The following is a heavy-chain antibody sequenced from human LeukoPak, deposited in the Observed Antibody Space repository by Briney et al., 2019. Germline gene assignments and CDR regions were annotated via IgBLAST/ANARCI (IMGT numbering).Heavy chain of an antibody. Sequence: GGSLRLSCTASGFTFGDYAMSWVRQAPGKGLEWVGFTRSKAYGGTTEYAASVKGRFTISRDDSKSIAYLQMNSLKTEDTAVYYCTRERVGLDAFDIWGQGTMVTVSS. D-gene: IGHD1-26*01. CDR3: TRERVGLDAFDI. CDR1: GFTFGDYA. CDR2: TRSKAYGGTT. V-gene: IGHV3-49*04. J-gene: IGHJ3*02.